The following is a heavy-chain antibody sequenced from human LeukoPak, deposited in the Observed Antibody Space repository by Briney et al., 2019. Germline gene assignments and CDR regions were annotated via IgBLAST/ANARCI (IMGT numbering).Heavy chain of an antibody. J-gene: IGHJ3*02. CDR1: GFTFDDYG. Sequence: GGSLRLSCAASGFTFDDYGMSWVRQAPGKGLEWVSGINWNGGSTGYADSVKGRFTISRNNAKNSLYLQMNSLRAEDTALYYCASSSWYGDAFDIWGQGTMVTVSS. V-gene: IGHV3-20*04. D-gene: IGHD6-13*01. CDR3: ASSSWYGDAFDI. CDR2: INWNGGST.